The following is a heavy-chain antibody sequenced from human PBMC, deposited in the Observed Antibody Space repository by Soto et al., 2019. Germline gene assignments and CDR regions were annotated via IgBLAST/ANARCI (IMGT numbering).Heavy chain of an antibody. CDR2: IYWDDDK. D-gene: IGHD3-3*01. J-gene: IGHJ4*02. CDR3: AHRVLRTVFGLVTTTAIYFDF. V-gene: IGHV2-5*02. Sequence: QITLNESGPTQVKPRQTLTLTCTFSGFSLTTSGVGVGWIRQSPGKAPEWLALIYWDDDKRYSPSLKSRLTIIKDTSKTPVVLTMADLDPADTATYYCAHRVLRTVFGLVTTTAIYFDFWGQGTPVAVSS. CDR1: GFSLTTSGVG.